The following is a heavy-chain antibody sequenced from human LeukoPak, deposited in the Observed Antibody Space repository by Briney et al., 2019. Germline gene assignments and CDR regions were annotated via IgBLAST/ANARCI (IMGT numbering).Heavy chain of an antibody. Sequence: PGGSLRLSCAASGFTFSSYAMTWVRQAPGKGLEWVSAISGSGGSTYYADSVKGRFTISRDNSKNTLYLQMNSLRAEDTAVYYCAKAGAYCSSTSCYYYFDYWGQGTLVTVSS. D-gene: IGHD2-2*01. CDR3: AKAGAYCSSTSCYYYFDY. V-gene: IGHV3-23*01. CDR2: ISGSGGST. CDR1: GFTFSSYA. J-gene: IGHJ4*02.